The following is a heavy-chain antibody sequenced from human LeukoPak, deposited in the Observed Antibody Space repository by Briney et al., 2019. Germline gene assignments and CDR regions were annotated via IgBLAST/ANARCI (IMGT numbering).Heavy chain of an antibody. V-gene: IGHV4-34*01. CDR2: INHSGST. CDR1: GGSFSGYY. J-gene: IGHJ5*02. Sequence: SETLSLTCAVYGGSFSGYYWTWIRQPPGKGLEWIGEINHSGSTSYNPSLKSRVPISVDTSKNQFSLKLTSVTAADTAMYYCARDLPYGAWGQGTLVTVSS. D-gene: IGHD3-10*01. CDR3: ARDLPYGA.